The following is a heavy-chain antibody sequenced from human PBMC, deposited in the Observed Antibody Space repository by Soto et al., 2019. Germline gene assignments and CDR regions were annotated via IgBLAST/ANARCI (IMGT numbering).Heavy chain of an antibody. CDR3: ASGTFNDISFDS. D-gene: IGHD2-21*01. CDR1: GGSTDTGGFY. V-gene: IGHV4-31*03. J-gene: IGHJ4*02. CDR2: IYYTGAA. Sequence: PSETLSLTCSVSGGSTDTGGFYWSWARQLPGKGLQWIGYIYYTGAAYYNPALKSRVVISLDTSANQFSLSLTSLTAADTAVYYCASGTFNDISFDSWGQGRLVTVSS.